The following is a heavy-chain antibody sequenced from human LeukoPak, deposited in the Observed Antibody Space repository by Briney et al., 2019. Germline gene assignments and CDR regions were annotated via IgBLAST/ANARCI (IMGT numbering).Heavy chain of an antibody. CDR1: GFTLTNYE. J-gene: IGHJ5*02. CDR3: ARGRYSHLDHWFDT. Sequence: PGGSLRLSCAASGFTLTNYEMNWVRQAPGKGLEWVSYISGSGTPTYYADSVKGRFTISRDNAKNSLYLQMNSLRAEDTAVYYCARGRYSHLDHWFDTWGQGTLSTVSS. V-gene: IGHV3-48*03. CDR2: ISGSGTPT. D-gene: IGHD4-11*01.